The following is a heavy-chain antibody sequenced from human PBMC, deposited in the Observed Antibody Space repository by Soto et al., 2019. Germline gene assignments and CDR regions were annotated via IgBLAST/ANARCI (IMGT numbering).Heavy chain of an antibody. D-gene: IGHD2-15*01. V-gene: IGHV3-30-3*01. CDR2: ISYDGNNK. CDR3: ARAGCDGGSCYTLVGLRYGMDV. J-gene: IGHJ6*02. Sequence: QVQLVESGGGVVQPGRSLRLSCAASGFTFSSYVMHWVRQAPGKGLEWVAIISYDGNNKYYDDSVKGRITISRDNSKNTLYLQMNSLRAEDTAVYYCARAGCDGGSCYTLVGLRYGMDVWGQGTTVTVSS. CDR1: GFTFSSYV.